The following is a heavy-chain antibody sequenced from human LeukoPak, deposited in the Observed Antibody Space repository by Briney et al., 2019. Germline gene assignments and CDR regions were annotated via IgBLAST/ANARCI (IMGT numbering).Heavy chain of an antibody. D-gene: IGHD2/OR15-2a*01. V-gene: IGHV3-21*01. CDR3: ARSLLYYYGMDV. Sequence: GGSLRLSCAASGFTFSSYSMNWVRQAPGKGLEWVSSISSSSSYIYYADSVKGRFTISRDSAKNSLYLQMNSLRAEDTAVYYCARSLLYYYGMDVWGQGTTVTVSS. J-gene: IGHJ6*02. CDR1: GFTFSSYS. CDR2: ISSSSSYI.